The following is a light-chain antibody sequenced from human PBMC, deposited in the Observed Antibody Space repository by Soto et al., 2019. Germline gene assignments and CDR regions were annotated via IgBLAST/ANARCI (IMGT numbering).Light chain of an antibody. CDR2: DVN. J-gene: IGLJ1*01. Sequence: QSALTQPRSVSGSPGQSVTISCTGTSSDIGAYNYISWYQHYPGKAPHLMIYDVNKRPSGVPDRFSGSKSGNTASLTISGLHSDDEADYYCCAYAGTYVFGTGTKLTVL. CDR3: CAYAGTYV. CDR1: SSDIGAYNY. V-gene: IGLV2-11*01.